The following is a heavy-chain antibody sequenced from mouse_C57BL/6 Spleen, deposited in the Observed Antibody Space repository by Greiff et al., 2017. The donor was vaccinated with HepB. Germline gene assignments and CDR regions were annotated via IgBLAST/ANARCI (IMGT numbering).Heavy chain of an antibody. J-gene: IGHJ2*01. V-gene: IGHV1-55*01. CDR3: ARCSYSNYEGNYFDY. CDR2: IYPGSGST. CDR1: GYTFTSYW. D-gene: IGHD2-5*01. Sequence: QVQLKQPGAELVKPGASVKMSCKASGYTFTSYWITWVKQRPGQGLEWIGDIYPGSGSTNYNEKFKSKATLTVDTSSSTAYMQLSSLTSEDSAVYYCARCSYSNYEGNYFDYWGQGTTLTVSS.